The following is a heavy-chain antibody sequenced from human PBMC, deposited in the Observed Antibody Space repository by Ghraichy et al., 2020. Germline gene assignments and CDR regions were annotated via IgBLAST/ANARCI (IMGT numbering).Heavy chain of an antibody. Sequence: GSLRLSCAASGFAVSGDCMNWVRQAPGKGLQWVSVMCTDGAAYYADSVRGRFTFSRDTSKNTLYLHMDSLRGEDTAVYHCARDHDSSYDYWGQGTLVTVSS. CDR2: MCTDGAA. J-gene: IGHJ4*02. CDR1: GFAVSGDC. V-gene: IGHV3-53*01. D-gene: IGHD1-26*01. CDR3: ARDHDSSYDY.